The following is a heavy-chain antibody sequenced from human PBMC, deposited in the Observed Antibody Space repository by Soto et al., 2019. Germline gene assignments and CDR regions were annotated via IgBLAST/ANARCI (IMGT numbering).Heavy chain of an antibody. Sequence: GSLRLYCAASGFTFSRYSMNWVRQAPGKGLEWVSSISSTTNYIYYADSMKGRFTVSRDNAKNSVYLDMNSLSAEDTAVYYCARESEDLTSNFDYWGQGTLVTVSS. CDR1: GFTFSRYS. J-gene: IGHJ4*02. CDR2: ISSTTNYI. CDR3: ARESEDLTSNFDY. V-gene: IGHV3-21*01.